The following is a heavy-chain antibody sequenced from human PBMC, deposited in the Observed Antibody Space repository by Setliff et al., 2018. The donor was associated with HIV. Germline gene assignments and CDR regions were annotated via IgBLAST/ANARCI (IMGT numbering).Heavy chain of an antibody. CDR1: GFTFSNFA. CDR3: AREIQNCGANHWYCYMDV. Sequence: LRLSCVASGFTFSNFAMHWVRQAPGKGLEWVSVISYDGSRTYYADSVKGRFTISRDNAKNSLYLQMNSLRAEDTAVYYCAREIQNCGANHWYCYMDVWGKGTTVTVSS. J-gene: IGHJ6*03. D-gene: IGHD4-17*01. V-gene: IGHV3-30*07. CDR2: ISYDGSRT.